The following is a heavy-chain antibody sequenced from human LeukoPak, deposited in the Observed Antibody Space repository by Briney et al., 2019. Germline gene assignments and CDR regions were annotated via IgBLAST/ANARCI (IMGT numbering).Heavy chain of an antibody. CDR1: GYTFTSYD. D-gene: IGHD1-14*01. CDR3: TSGPPEWGFDL. J-gene: IGHJ2*01. Sequence: GASVEVSCKASGYTFTSYDINWVRQATGQGLEWMGWMSPNSGNTGYAQKFQGRVTMTRDTSISTAYMELNSLRSEDTAVYYCTSGPPEWGFDLWGRGTLVTVSS. V-gene: IGHV1-8*01. CDR2: MSPNSGNT.